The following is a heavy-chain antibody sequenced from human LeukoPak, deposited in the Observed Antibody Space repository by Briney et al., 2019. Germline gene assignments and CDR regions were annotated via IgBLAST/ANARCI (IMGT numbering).Heavy chain of an antibody. CDR2: ISGSGGST. D-gene: IGHD4-17*01. Sequence: PGGSLRLSCAASGFTFSSYAMSWVRQAPGKGLEWVSAISGSGGSTYYADSVKGRFTISRDNSKNTLYLQMNSLRAEDTAVYYCAKDSIPYGDYEREYYLDYWGQGTLVTVSS. CDR1: GFTFSSYA. J-gene: IGHJ4*02. V-gene: IGHV3-23*01. CDR3: AKDSIPYGDYEREYYLDY.